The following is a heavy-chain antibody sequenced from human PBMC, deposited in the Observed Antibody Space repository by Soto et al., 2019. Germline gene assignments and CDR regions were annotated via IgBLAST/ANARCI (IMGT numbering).Heavy chain of an antibody. J-gene: IGHJ6*02. CDR2: INPSGGST. V-gene: IGHV1-46*01. D-gene: IGHD1-1*01. CDR3: AREGGHGTRIQYYGMDI. CDR1: GYTFTNHY. Sequence: QVQLVQSGAEVKKPGASVKVSCKASGYTFTNHYMHWVRQAPGQGLEWMGVINPSGGSTIDAQKFQGRVTMTRDTSTSTVYMELSSLRSEDTAMYYCAREGGHGTRIQYYGMDIWGQGTTVTVSS.